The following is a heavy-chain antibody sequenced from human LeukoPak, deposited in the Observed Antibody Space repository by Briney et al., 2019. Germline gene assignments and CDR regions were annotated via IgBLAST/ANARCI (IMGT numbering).Heavy chain of an antibody. D-gene: IGHD5-24*01. CDR2: INPSGGST. CDR3: ARDSKRGFDL. CDR1: GYTFISYY. J-gene: IGHJ5*02. V-gene: IGHV1-46*01. Sequence: ASVKVSCKASGYTFISYYMHWVRQARGQGLEWMGIINPSGGSTSYAQKFQGRVTMTRDTSTSTVYMELSRLRSEDTAVYYCARDSKRGFDLWGQGTLVTVSS.